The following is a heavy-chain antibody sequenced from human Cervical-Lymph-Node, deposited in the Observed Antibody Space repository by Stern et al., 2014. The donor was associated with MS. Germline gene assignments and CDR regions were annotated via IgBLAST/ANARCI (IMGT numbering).Heavy chain of an antibody. J-gene: IGHJ6*02. Sequence: QVQLVQSGCGVVRPGRALRLSCATSGFTFSRYAVLWVRQAPGKGLEWVAAISYDGSSKFYGDSVKGRFAISRDNSKNTLFLQMNSLRPEDSGVYHCARDRLDGDYVYYYGLDVWGQGTTVTVSS. CDR2: ISYDGSSK. D-gene: IGHD4-17*01. CDR1: GFTFSRYA. CDR3: ARDRLDGDYVYYYGLDV. V-gene: IGHV3-30*09.